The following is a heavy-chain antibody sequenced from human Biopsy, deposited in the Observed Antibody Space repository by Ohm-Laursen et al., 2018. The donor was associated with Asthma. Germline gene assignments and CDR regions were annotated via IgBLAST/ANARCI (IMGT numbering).Heavy chain of an antibody. D-gene: IGHD2-2*01. V-gene: IGHV3-7*01. CDR2: IKKDGSEK. CDR1: GFTFSSYC. CDR3: ARGGYCTSPTCPWGRYATDV. J-gene: IGHJ6*02. Sequence: SLRLSCAAPGFTFSSYCMSWVRQAPGKGLEWVANIKKDGSEKYYVDSVKGRFTISRDNAKNSLYLHMNSLRAEDTAVYYCARGGYCTSPTCPWGRYATDVWGQGTTVTVSS.